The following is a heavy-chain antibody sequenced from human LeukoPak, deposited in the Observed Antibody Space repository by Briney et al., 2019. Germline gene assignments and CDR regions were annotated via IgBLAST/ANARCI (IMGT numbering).Heavy chain of an antibody. CDR2: IYYSGST. J-gene: IGHJ4*02. CDR1: GGSISSSSYY. D-gene: IGHD3-9*01. CDR3: ARCFDILTGYLGCLYFDY. Sequence: PSETLSLTCTVSGGSISSSSYYWGWIRQPPGKGLEWIGSIYYSGSTYYNPSLKSRVTISVDTSKNQFSLKLSSVTAADTAVYYCARCFDILTGYLGCLYFDYWGQGTLVTVSS. V-gene: IGHV4-39*01.